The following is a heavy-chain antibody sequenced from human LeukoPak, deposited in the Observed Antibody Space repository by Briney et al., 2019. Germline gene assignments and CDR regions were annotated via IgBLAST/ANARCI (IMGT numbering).Heavy chain of an antibody. CDR3: ARDPGYSYGLDY. J-gene: IGHJ4*02. CDR1: GFIFSSYS. CDR2: IYSGGST. D-gene: IGHD5-18*01. V-gene: IGHV3-66*01. Sequence: PGGSLRLSCAASGFIFSSYSMSWVRQAPGKGLEWVSVIYSGGSTNYADSVKGRFTISRDNSKNTLYLQMNSLRADDTAVYYCARDPGYSYGLDYWGQGTLVTVSS.